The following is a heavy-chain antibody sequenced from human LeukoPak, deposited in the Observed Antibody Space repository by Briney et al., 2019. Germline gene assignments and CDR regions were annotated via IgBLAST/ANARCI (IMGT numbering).Heavy chain of an antibody. V-gene: IGHV1-2*02. Sequence: ASVKVSCKASGYTFTGYYMHWVRQAPGQGLEWMGWINPNSGGTNYAQKFQGRVTMTRDTSISTAYMELSRLRSDDTAVYYCARAGMVRGRDYYYYGMDVWGQGTTVTVSS. D-gene: IGHD3-10*01. CDR1: GYTFTGYY. J-gene: IGHJ6*02. CDR2: INPNSGGT. CDR3: ARAGMVRGRDYYYYGMDV.